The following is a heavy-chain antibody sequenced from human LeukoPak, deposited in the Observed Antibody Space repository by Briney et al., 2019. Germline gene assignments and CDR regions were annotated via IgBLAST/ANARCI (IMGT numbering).Heavy chain of an antibody. J-gene: IGHJ4*02. D-gene: IGHD4-23*01. Sequence: GGSLRLSCAASGFTFSSYGMHWVRQAPGKGLEWVSAMSGSDTGSWYADSVKGRFTISRDTSKTTLYLQMNSLRAEDMAIYYCAKDARSFGGTYFDYWGQGIQVTVSS. CDR2: MSGSDTGS. CDR1: GFTFSSYG. CDR3: AKDARSFGGTYFDY. V-gene: IGHV3-23*01.